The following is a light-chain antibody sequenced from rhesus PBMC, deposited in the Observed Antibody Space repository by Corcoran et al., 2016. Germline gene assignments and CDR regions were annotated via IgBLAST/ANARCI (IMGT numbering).Light chain of an antibody. CDR2: QVS. CDR3: MQGTHLPFT. CDR1: QSLVQSDGKTY. V-gene: IGKV2S8*01. J-gene: IGKJ4*01. Sequence: DVVMTQSPLSLPITPGQPASISCRSSQSLVQSDGKTYLNWFQQRPGQPPRRLIYQVSNRDSGVPDRFSGRGAGTDFTLKISRVEAEDVGVYYCMQGTHLPFTFGGGTKVELK.